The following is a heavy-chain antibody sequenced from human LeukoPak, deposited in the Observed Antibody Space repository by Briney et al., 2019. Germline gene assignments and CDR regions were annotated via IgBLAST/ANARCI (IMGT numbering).Heavy chain of an antibody. D-gene: IGHD1-7*01. Sequence: XVSXRASGGTFSIYDIRRVRQARGQGREGVGGIIPIFGAANYAQKFQGRVTITTDESTSTAYMELSSLRSEDTAVYYCASASVELQYYYYYMDVWGKGTTVTVSS. CDR2: IIPIFGAA. J-gene: IGHJ6*03. CDR3: ASASVELQYYYYYMDV. CDR1: GGTFSIYD. V-gene: IGHV1-69*05.